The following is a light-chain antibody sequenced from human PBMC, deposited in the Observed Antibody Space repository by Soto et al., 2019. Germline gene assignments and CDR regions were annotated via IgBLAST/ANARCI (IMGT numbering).Light chain of an antibody. Sequence: DIVLTQSPLSLPVTPGEPASISCRSSQSLLHSSGYNYVDWYLQKPGQSPQLLIYLVSNRASGVPDRLSGSGSGTDFTLKISRVEAEDVGLYYCMQALQTPLTFGQGTRLEIK. CDR2: LVS. CDR3: MQALQTPLT. J-gene: IGKJ5*01. CDR1: QSLLHSSGYNY. V-gene: IGKV2-28*01.